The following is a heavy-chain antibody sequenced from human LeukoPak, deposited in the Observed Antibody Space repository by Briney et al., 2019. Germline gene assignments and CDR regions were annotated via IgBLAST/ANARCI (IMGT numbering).Heavy chain of an antibody. V-gene: IGHV4-59*01. D-gene: IGHD6-6*01. J-gene: IGHJ6*02. CDR3: ARVLASQLTSTFYYGMDV. Sequence: TSETLSLTCTVSGGSISSYYWSWIRQPPGKGLEWIGYIYYSGSTNYNPSLKSRVTISVDTSKNQFSLKLSSVTAADTAVYYCARVLASQLTSTFYYGMDVWGQGTTVTVSS. CDR2: IYYSGST. CDR1: GGSISSYY.